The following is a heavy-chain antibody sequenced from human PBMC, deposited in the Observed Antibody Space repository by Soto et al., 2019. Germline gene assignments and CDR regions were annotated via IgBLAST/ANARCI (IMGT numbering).Heavy chain of an antibody. Sequence: SETLSLTCAVYGGSFSGYYWIWIRQPPGQGLEWIGEINHRGSTNYNPSLKSRVTISVDTSKNQFPLKLNSVTAADTAVYYCARAGDTSGYCDYWGQGIQVTVSS. D-gene: IGHD3-22*01. CDR3: ARAGDTSGYCDY. CDR2: INHRGST. V-gene: IGHV4-34*01. J-gene: IGHJ4*02. CDR1: GGSFSGYY.